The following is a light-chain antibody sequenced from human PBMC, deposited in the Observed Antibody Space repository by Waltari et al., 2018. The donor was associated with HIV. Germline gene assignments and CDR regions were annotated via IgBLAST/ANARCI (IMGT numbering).Light chain of an antibody. V-gene: IGKV4-1*01. CDR1: QRVLVSYNNENY. CDR2: RAS. CDR3: QQYYTTPTT. Sequence: IVMTQSPDSLAVSLGERATINCKSSQRVLVSYNNENYLAWYQQKAGQAPKLLMQRASAREFGGPDRCSGSGSGTDFTLTINSLQAEDVAVYYCQQYYTTPTTFGQGTKLEIK. J-gene: IGKJ2*01.